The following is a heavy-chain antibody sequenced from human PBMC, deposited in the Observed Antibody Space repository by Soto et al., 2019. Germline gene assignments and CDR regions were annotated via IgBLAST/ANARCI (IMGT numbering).Heavy chain of an antibody. CDR1: GGSFSGYY. Sequence: PSETLSLTCAVYGGSFSGYYWSWNRQPPGKGLEWIGEINHSGSTNYNPSLKSRVTISVDTSKNQFSLKLSSVTAADTAVYYCARVWYYYYGMDVWGQGTTVTVSS. CDR2: INHSGST. CDR3: ARVWYYYYGMDV. J-gene: IGHJ6*02. V-gene: IGHV4-34*01.